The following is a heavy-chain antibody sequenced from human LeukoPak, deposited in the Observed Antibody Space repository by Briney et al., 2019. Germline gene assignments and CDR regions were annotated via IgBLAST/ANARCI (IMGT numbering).Heavy chain of an antibody. D-gene: IGHD4-23*01. CDR2: TSPNSGGT. V-gene: IGHV1-2*02. CDR1: GYTFTAYY. J-gene: IGHJ4*02. CDR3: ARDYGGNSGYFDY. Sequence: ASVKVSCKASGYTFTAYYIHWVRQAPGQGLEWMGWTSPNSGGTNYAQKFQGRVTMTRDTSITTVYMELTGLRSDDTAVYYCARDYGGNSGYFDYWGQGTLVTVSS.